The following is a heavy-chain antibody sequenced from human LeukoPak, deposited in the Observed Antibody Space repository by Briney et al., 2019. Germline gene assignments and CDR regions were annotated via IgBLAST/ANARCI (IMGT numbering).Heavy chain of an antibody. V-gene: IGHV1-3*01. D-gene: IGHD1-1*01. CDR2: INAGNGNT. J-gene: IGHJ4*02. CDR1: GYTFTSYA. CDR3: ARTLYNWNDGGPGTY. Sequence: ASVKVSCKASGYTFTSYAMHWVRQAPGQRLEWMGWINAGNGNTKYPQKFQGRVTITRDTSASTAYMELSSLRSEDTAVYYCARTLYNWNDGGPGTYWGQGTLVTVSS.